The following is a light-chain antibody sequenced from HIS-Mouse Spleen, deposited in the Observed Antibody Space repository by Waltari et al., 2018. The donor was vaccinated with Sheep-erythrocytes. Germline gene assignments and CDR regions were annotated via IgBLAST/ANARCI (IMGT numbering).Light chain of an antibody. CDR3: CSYAGSSTFDWV. V-gene: IGLV2-23*03. Sequence: QSALTQPASVSGSPGQSITLSCTGTSSDVGSYHLFSWYQQHPGKAPKLMIYEGSKRPSGVSNRFSGSKSGNTASLTISGLQAEDEADYYCCSYAGSSTFDWVFGGGTKLTVL. CDR2: EGS. CDR1: SSDVGSYHL. J-gene: IGLJ3*02.